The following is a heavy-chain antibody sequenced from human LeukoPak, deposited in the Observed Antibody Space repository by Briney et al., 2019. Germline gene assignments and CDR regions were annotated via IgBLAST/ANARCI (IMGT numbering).Heavy chain of an antibody. J-gene: IGHJ2*01. D-gene: IGHD7-27*01. CDR2: IYPVDIDT. Sequence: GVCLKISCKASGYSFTNYWIGWVRQMSGRALAWMGIIYPVDIDTTYCPSFQGQLSISADKYISTAFLQWSSLVCPDTALYYYARRPVGLAGWFFDLWGRGTLVTVSS. CDR3: ARRPVGLAGWFFDL. V-gene: IGHV5-51*01. CDR1: GYSFTNYW.